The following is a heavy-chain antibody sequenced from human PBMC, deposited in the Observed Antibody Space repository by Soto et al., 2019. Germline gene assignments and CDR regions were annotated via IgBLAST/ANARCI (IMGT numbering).Heavy chain of an antibody. J-gene: IGHJ6*02. V-gene: IGHV3-13*01. CDR1: GFTFSSYD. CDR2: IGTAGDT. Sequence: GGSLKLSCAASGFTFSSYDMHWVRQATGKGLEWVSAIGTAGDTYDPGSVKGRFTISRENAKNSLYLQMNSLRAEDTAVYYCARAAGCSSTSCYYRINHYGMDVWGQGTTVTVSS. CDR3: ARAAGCSSTSCYYRINHYGMDV. D-gene: IGHD2-2*01.